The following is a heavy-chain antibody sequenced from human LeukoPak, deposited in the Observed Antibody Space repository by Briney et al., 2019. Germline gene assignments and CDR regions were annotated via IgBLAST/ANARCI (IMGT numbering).Heavy chain of an antibody. Sequence: GGSLRLSCAASGFAFSSYWMSWVRQAPGKGPEWVAHIKQDASQEYHVDSVKGRFTISRDNAKNSLYLQMNSLRAEDTAVYYCARGVVYPAWSGPHWSDYWGQGALVTVSS. J-gene: IGHJ4*02. V-gene: IGHV3-7*01. CDR2: IKQDASQE. CDR3: ARGVVYPAWSGPHWSDY. D-gene: IGHD3-3*01. CDR1: GFAFSSYW.